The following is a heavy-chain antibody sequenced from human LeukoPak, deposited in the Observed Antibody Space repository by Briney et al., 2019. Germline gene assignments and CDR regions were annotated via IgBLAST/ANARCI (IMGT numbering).Heavy chain of an antibody. CDR3: ARVGSGWYDFDY. J-gene: IGHJ4*02. V-gene: IGHV3-53*04. CDR1: GFTVSSNY. CDR2: IYSGSSST. D-gene: IGHD6-19*01. Sequence: GGSLRLSCAASGFTVSSNYMSWVRLAPGKGLEWVSVIYSGSSSTYYTDSVKGRFTISRHNFKNTLYLQMNSLRAEDTAVYYCARVGSGWYDFDYWGQGTLVTVSS.